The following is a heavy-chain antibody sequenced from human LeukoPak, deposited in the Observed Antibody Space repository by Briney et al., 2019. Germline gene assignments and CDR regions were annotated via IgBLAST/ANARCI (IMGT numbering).Heavy chain of an antibody. Sequence: ASVTVSFTASGDTFSSYVIFWVRQAPGQGLEWMGEYIPIFGSANYAQQFQDRVTITTDESTSTAYMDLSRLKYEDTAVYYCASHIYDSGSYGDNWGQGTLVTVSS. D-gene: IGHD3-10*01. CDR2: YIPIFGSA. V-gene: IGHV1-69*05. CDR3: ASHIYDSGSYGDN. J-gene: IGHJ4*02. CDR1: GDTFSSYV.